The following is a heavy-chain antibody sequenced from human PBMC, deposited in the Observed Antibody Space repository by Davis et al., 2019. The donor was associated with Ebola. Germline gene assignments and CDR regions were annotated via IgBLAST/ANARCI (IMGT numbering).Heavy chain of an antibody. CDR1: GFTFSSYS. Sequence: GESLKISCAASGFTFSSYSMNWVRQAPGKGLEWVSYISSSSSTIYYADSVKGRFTISRENAKNSLYLQMNSLRAEDTAVYYCARAYYDSVFDYWGQGTLVTVSS. D-gene: IGHD3-3*01. CDR3: ARAYYDSVFDY. J-gene: IGHJ4*02. CDR2: ISSSSSTI. V-gene: IGHV3-48*01.